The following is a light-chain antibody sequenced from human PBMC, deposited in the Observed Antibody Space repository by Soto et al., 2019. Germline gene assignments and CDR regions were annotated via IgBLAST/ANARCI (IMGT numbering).Light chain of an antibody. CDR3: CSFAGGLFV. J-gene: IGLJ1*01. V-gene: IGLV2-11*01. Sequence: QSVLTQPRSVSGSPGQAVTISCTGTSSNVGSHNYVSWYQQHPGKAPKLIINDVSKRPSGVPDRFSGSKSGNTASLTISGLQAEDEADYYCCSFAGGLFVFCAGTKVTVL. CDR2: DVS. CDR1: SSNVGSHNY.